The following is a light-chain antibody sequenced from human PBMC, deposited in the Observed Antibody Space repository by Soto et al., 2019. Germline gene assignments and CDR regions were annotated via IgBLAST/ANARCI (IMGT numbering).Light chain of an antibody. Sequence: EIVLTQSPCTLSSSPGERATLSCSASQSVRSNFLAWYQQKPGQAPRLLIYGASNRATGIPDRFSGSGSGTDFTLTITRLEPEDFAMYYCQRYDSFRTFGQGTKVDIK. CDR2: GAS. CDR1: QSVRSNF. V-gene: IGKV3-20*01. J-gene: IGKJ1*01. CDR3: QRYDSFRT.